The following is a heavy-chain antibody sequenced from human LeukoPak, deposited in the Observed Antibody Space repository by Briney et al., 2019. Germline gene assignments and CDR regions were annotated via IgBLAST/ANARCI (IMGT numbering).Heavy chain of an antibody. CDR1: GFTFSNYA. D-gene: IGHD2-2*03. CDR2: ISASGGST. Sequence: PGGSLRLSCAASGFTFSNYAMSWVRQAPGKGLEWVSGISASGGSTYYADSVKGRFTSSRDNSKNTLYLQMKSLRAEDTAVYYCAKDGGYCSSTSCSLDYWGQGTLVTVSS. V-gene: IGHV3-23*01. J-gene: IGHJ4*02. CDR3: AKDGGYCSSTSCSLDY.